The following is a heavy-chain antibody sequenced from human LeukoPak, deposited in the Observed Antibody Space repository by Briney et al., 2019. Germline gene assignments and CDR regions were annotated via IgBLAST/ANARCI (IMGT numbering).Heavy chain of an antibody. D-gene: IGHD3-3*01. J-gene: IGHJ4*02. CDR2: INPNSGGT. CDR3: ARGGGTIFGVVND. Sequence: ASVKVSCKASGYAFTGYYMHWVRQAPGQGLEWMGWINPNSGGTNYAQKFQGRVTMTRDTSISTAYMELGRLRSDDTAVYYCARGGGTIFGVVNDWGQGTLVTVSS. V-gene: IGHV1-2*02. CDR1: GYAFTGYY.